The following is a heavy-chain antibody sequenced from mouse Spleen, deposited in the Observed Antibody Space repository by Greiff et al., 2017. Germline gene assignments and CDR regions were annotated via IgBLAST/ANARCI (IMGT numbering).Heavy chain of an antibody. D-gene: IGHD1-1*01. Sequence: EVQLQESGGGLVKLGGSLKLSCAASGFTFSSYAMSWVRQTPEKRLEWVATISSGGGNTYYPDSVKGRFTISRDNAKNTLYLQMSSLKSEDTAMYYCARHGVVARGTWFAYWGQGTLVTVSA. V-gene: IGHV5-9-3*01. CDR3: ARHGVVARGTWFAY. CDR1: GFTFSSYA. CDR2: ISSGGGNT. J-gene: IGHJ3*01.